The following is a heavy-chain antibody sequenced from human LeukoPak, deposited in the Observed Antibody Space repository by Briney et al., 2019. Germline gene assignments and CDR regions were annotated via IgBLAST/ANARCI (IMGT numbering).Heavy chain of an antibody. V-gene: IGHV4-4*07. CDR3: ARETSQKGAHYMDV. CDR1: GGSISSYY. Sequence: SETLSLTCTVSGGSISSYYWSWIRQPAGKGLEWIGRIYTSGSTNYNPSLKSRVTISVDTSKKQFSLKLTSVTVADTAVYYCARETSQKGAHYMDVWGKGTTVTISS. J-gene: IGHJ6*03. CDR2: IYTSGST. D-gene: IGHD3-16*01.